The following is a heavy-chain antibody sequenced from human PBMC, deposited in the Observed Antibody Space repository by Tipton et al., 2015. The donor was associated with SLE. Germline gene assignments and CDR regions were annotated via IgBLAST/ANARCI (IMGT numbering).Heavy chain of an antibody. CDR1: GGSIRSSSFY. V-gene: IGHV4-39*01. CDR3: ARQRLRLLSPLDA. Sequence: TLSLTCSVSGGSIRSSSFYWGWIRQPPGKGLEWIGSMHHTGATYSSPSLKSRVTPSLDKSQNQFSLKLTSVTAADTAVYYCARQRLRLLSPLDAWGQGTTVTVS. J-gene: IGHJ6*02. D-gene: IGHD3-10*01. CDR2: MHHTGAT.